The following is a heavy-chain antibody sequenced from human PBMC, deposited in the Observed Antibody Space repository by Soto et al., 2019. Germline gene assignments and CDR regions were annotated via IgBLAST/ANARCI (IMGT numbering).Heavy chain of an antibody. D-gene: IGHD3-16*01. Sequence: PSETLSLTCAVYGGSFSGYYWSWIRQPPGKGLEWIGEINHSGSTNYNPSLKSRVTISVDTSKNQFSLKLSSVTAADTAVYYCARALEEYYEWFDPWGQGTLVTVSS. CDR3: ARALEEYYEWFDP. J-gene: IGHJ5*02. CDR1: GGSFSGYY. V-gene: IGHV4-34*01. CDR2: INHSGST.